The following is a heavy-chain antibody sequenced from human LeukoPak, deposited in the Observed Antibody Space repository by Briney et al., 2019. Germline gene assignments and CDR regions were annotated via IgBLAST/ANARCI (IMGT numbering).Heavy chain of an antibody. D-gene: IGHD2-21*02. CDR1: GYTFTGYY. CDR2: INPNSGGT. CDR3: ARDKILGVVTAIGDATSAGPYNWFDP. J-gene: IGHJ5*02. Sequence: GASVKVSCKASGYTFTGYYMHWVRQAPGQGLEWMGWINPNSGGTNYAQKFQGRVTMTRDTSISTAYMELSRLRSDDAAVYYCARDKILGVVTAIGDATSAGPYNWFDPWGQGTLVTVSS. V-gene: IGHV1-2*02.